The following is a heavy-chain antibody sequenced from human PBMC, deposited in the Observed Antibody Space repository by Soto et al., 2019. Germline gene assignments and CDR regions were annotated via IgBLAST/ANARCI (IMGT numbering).Heavy chain of an antibody. D-gene: IGHD5-18*01. V-gene: IGHV3-21*01. CDR1: GFTFNSYS. CDR2: VSSSSRYM. CDR3: ARITGAADTATDRGMDV. Sequence: GGSLRLSCAASGFTFNSYSMNWVRQAPGKGLEWVSSVSSSSRYMYYADSVKGRFTISRDNAKNSLYLQMNSLRAEDTAVYYCARITGAADTATDRGMDVWGQGTTVTV. J-gene: IGHJ6*02.